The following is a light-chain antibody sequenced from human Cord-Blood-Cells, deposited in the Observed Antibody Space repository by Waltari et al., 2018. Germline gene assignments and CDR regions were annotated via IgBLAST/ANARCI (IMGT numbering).Light chain of an antibody. J-gene: IGLJ3*02. CDR1: SSDVGSYNL. CDR2: EGS. V-gene: IGLV2-23*01. Sequence: QSALTQPAYVSGSPGQSITISCTRTSSDVGSYNLVSWYQQHPGKAPKLMIYEGSKRPSGVSNRFSGSKSGNTASLTISGLQAEDEADYYCCSYAGSSTLVFGGGTKLTVL. CDR3: CSYAGSSTLV.